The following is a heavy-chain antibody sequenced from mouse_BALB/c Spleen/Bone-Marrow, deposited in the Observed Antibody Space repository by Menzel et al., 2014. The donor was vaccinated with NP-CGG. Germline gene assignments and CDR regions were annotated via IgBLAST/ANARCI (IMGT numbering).Heavy chain of an antibody. CDR1: GFSLTSYG. Sequence: VQVVESGPGLVAPSQSLSITCTVSGFSLTSYGVHWARQPPGKGLEWLGIIWAGGSTNYNSALMSRLSISKDNSKSQVFLKMNSLQTDDTAMYYCAREDGYFHYYSVDYWGQGTSVTVSS. J-gene: IGHJ4*01. V-gene: IGHV2-9*02. CDR3: AREDGYFHYYSVDY. D-gene: IGHD2-3*01. CDR2: IWAGGST.